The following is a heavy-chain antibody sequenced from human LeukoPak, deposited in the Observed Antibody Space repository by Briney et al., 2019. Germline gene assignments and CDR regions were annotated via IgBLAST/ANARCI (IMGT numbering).Heavy chain of an antibody. V-gene: IGHV3-53*01. J-gene: IGHJ3*02. Sequence: GGSLRLSCAASGFTVSSNYMSWVRQAPGKGLEWVSVIYSGGSTYYADSVKGRFTISRDNSKNTLYLQMNSLRAEDTAVYYCASGGYSGSFTFDIWGQGTMVTVSS. CDR1: GFTVSSNY. CDR2: IYSGGST. CDR3: ASGGYSGSFTFDI. D-gene: IGHD6-6*01.